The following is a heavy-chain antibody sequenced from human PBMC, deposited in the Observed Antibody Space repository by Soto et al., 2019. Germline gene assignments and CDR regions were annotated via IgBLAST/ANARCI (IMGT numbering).Heavy chain of an antibody. D-gene: IGHD5-12*01. CDR3: ARGSGYSGYGADMDV. CDR1: GFTFSSYG. CDR2: IWYDGSNK. Sequence: QVQLVESGGGVVQPGRSLRLSCAASGFTFSSYGMHWVRQAPGKGLEWVAVIWYDGSNKYYADSVKGRFTISRDNSKNTLYLQMNSLRAEDTAVYYCARGSGYSGYGADMDVWGQGTTVTVSS. J-gene: IGHJ6*02. V-gene: IGHV3-33*01.